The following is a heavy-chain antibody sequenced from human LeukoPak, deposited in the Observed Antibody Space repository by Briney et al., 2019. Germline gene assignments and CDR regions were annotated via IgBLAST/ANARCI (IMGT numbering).Heavy chain of an antibody. V-gene: IGHV3-53*01. CDR3: ARKSQQSSAFDI. J-gene: IGHJ3*02. CDR1: GFTVSSNY. CDR2: IYSGGST. D-gene: IGHD2-2*01. Sequence: GGSLRLSCAASGFTVSSNYMSWVRQAPGKGLDWVSVIYSGGSTYYADSVKGRFTISRDNSKNTLYLQMNSLRAEDTAVYYCARKSQQSSAFDIWGQGTMVTVSS.